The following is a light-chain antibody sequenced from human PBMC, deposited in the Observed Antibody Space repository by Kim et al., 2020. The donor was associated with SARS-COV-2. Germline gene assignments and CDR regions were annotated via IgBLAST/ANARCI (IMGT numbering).Light chain of an antibody. J-gene: IGLJ1*01. V-gene: IGLV2-14*01. CDR3: SSYIRGSTNYV. Sequence: QSITISCTGTRSDIDCYKYVSWYQQHPGKAPNLVIYEVDNRPSGVSIRFSGSKSGNTASLTISGLQAEDEADYYCSSYIRGSTNYVFGTGTKVTVL. CDR1: RSDIDCYKY. CDR2: EVD.